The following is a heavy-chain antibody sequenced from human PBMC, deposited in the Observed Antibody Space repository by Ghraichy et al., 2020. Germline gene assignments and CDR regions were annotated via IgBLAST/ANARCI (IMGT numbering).Heavy chain of an antibody. CDR3: ARTAVTTFDFDF. Sequence: SETLSLTCTVSGYSISSGYYWGWIRQPPGKGLEWIGNIYHSGSTYYNPSLKSRVTISVDTSKNQFSLKMRSVTAADTAVYYCARTAVTTFDFDFWGQGILVTVSS. J-gene: IGHJ4*02. D-gene: IGHD4-17*01. CDR1: GYSISSGYY. CDR2: IYHSGST. V-gene: IGHV4-38-2*02.